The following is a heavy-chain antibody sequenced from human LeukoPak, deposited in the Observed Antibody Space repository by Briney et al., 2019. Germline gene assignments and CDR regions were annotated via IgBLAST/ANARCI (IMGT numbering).Heavy chain of an antibody. D-gene: IGHD3-10*01. V-gene: IGHV5-51*01. Sequence: GESLKISCNGSGYSFTSNWIGWVRQMPGKGLEWMGIIYPGDSDSRYSPSFHGQVTISADKSISTAYLQWSSLKASDTAIYYCASREAVSLVRGEIYHFDYWGQGTLVTVSS. J-gene: IGHJ4*02. CDR2: IYPGDSDS. CDR3: ASREAVSLVRGEIYHFDY. CDR1: GYSFTSNW.